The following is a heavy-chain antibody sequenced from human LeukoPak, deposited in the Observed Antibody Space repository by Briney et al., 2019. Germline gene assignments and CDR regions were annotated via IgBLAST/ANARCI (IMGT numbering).Heavy chain of an antibody. CDR1: GGTFSSYA. CDR3: ARVFAVLKLRDYYYYGMDV. J-gene: IGHJ6*02. V-gene: IGHV1-69*04. CDR2: IIPILGIA. D-gene: IGHD2-8*01. Sequence: SVKVSCKASGGTFSSYAISWVRQAPGQGLEWMGRIIPILGIANYAQKFQGRVTITADKSTSTAYMELSSLRSEDTAVYYCARVFAVLKLRDYYYYGMDVWGQGTTVTVSS.